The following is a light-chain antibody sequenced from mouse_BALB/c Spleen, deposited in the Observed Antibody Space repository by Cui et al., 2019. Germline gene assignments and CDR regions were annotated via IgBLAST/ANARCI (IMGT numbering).Light chain of an antibody. Sequence: DIVMTQSQKFMSTSVGDRVSVTCKASQNVGTNVAWYQQKPGQSPKALIYSASYRYSGVPDRFTDSGSGTDFTLTISNVQSEDLAEYFCQQYNSYPFTFGSGTKLEIK. CDR1: QNVGTN. CDR2: SAS. V-gene: IGKV6-15*01. CDR3: QQYNSYPFT. J-gene: IGKJ4*01.